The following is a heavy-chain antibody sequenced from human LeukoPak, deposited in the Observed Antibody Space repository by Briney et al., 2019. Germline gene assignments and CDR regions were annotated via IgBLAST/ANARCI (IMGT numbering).Heavy chain of an antibody. V-gene: IGHV3-30*03. CDR1: GFTFSSYG. D-gene: IGHD1-26*01. CDR3: VTAGHSGGSFDY. J-gene: IGHJ4*02. Sequence: PGGSLRLSCAASGFTFSSYGMHWVRQAPGKGLEWVAVISYDGSNKYYADSVKGRFTISRDNSKNTLYLQMNSLRAEDTAVYYCVTAGHSGGSFDYWGQGTLVTVSS. CDR2: ISYDGSNK.